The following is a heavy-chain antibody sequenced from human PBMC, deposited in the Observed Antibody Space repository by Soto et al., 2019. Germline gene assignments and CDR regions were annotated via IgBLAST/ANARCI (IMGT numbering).Heavy chain of an antibody. CDR1: GGSISSYY. Sequence: ETLSLTCTVSGGSISSYYWSWIRQPPGKGLEWIGYIYPGDSDTRYSPSFQGQVTISADKSISTAYLQWSSLKASDTAMYYCARRKEQQLGPERYYYYYYMDVWGKGTTVTVSS. CDR2: IYPGDSDT. D-gene: IGHD6-13*01. V-gene: IGHV5-51*01. CDR3: ARRKEQQLGPERYYYYYYMDV. J-gene: IGHJ6*03.